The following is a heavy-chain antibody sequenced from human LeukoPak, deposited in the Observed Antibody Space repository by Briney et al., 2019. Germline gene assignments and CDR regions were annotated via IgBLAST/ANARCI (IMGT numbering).Heavy chain of an antibody. J-gene: IGHJ4*02. D-gene: IGHD5-12*01. CDR3: AKDKLDIVATITIGYFDY. CDR1: GFTFDDYA. CDR2: ISWNSGSI. V-gene: IGHV3-9*01. Sequence: PGGSLRLSCAASGFTFDDYAMHWVRQAPGKGLEWVSGISWNSGSIGYADSAKGRFTISRDNAKNSLYLQMNSLRAEDTALYYCAKDKLDIVATITIGYFDYWGQGTLVTVSS.